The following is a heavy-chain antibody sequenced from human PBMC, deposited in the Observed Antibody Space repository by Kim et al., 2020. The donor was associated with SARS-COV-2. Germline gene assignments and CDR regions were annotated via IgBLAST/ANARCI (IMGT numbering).Heavy chain of an antibody. CDR3: AREGYYGSGSKALDY. V-gene: IGHV4-59*01. Sequence: PPLKSRVTRSVDTSKNQFSLKLSSVTAADTAVYYCAREGYYGSGSKALDYWGQGTLVTVSS. D-gene: IGHD3-10*01. J-gene: IGHJ4*02.